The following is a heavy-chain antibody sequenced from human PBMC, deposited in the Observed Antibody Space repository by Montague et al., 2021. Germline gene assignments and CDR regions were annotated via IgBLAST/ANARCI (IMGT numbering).Heavy chain of an antibody. J-gene: IGHJ6*02. CDR3: VVTAYLYYSGMDV. Sequence: SETLSLTCTVSGGSISSSSYYWGWIRQPPGKGLEWIGSIYYSGSTYYNPSLKSRLTISVDTTKNQFSLKLSSVTAADTAVYYGVVTAYLYYSGMDVWGQGTTVTVSS. V-gene: IGHV4-39*01. CDR2: IYYSGST. D-gene: IGHD4-23*01. CDR1: GGSISSSSYY.